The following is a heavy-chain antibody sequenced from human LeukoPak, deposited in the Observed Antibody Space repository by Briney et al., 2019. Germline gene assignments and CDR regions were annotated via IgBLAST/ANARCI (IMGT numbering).Heavy chain of an antibody. V-gene: IGHV4-61*02. J-gene: IGHJ4*02. Sequence: SETLSLTCTVSGGSISSGSYYWSWIRQPAGKGLEWIGRIYTSGSTNYNPSLKSRVTISVDTSKNQFSLKLSSVTAADTAVYYCARDRIAARDYWGQGTLVTVSS. CDR2: IYTSGST. D-gene: IGHD6-6*01. CDR3: ARDRIAARDY. CDR1: GGSISSGSYY.